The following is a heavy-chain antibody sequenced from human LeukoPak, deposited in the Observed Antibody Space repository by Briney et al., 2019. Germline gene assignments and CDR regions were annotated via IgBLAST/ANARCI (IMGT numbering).Heavy chain of an antibody. CDR1: GYTLTELS. J-gene: IGHJ4*02. CDR2: FDPEDGET. Sequence: ASVKVSCKVSGYTLTELSMHWVRQAPGKGLEWMGGFDPEDGETIYAQKFQGRVTMTEDTSTDTAYMELSSLRSEDTAVYYCATRRRDGYSSSWYYFDYWGQGPLVTVSS. CDR3: ATRRRDGYSSSWYYFDY. D-gene: IGHD6-13*01. V-gene: IGHV1-24*01.